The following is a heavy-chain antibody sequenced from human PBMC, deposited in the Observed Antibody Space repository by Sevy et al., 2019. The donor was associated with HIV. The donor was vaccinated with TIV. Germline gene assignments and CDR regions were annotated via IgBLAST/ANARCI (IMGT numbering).Heavy chain of an antibody. CDR3: AKGWLRRTRSDGMDV. D-gene: IGHD5-12*01. Sequence: GGSLRLSCAASGFTFDDYAMHWVRQAPGKGLEWVSGISWNSGSIGYADSVKGRFTISRDNAKNSLYLQMNSLRAEDTALYYCAKGWLRRTRSDGMDVWGQGTTVTVSS. CDR2: ISWNSGSI. CDR1: GFTFDDYA. V-gene: IGHV3-9*01. J-gene: IGHJ6*02.